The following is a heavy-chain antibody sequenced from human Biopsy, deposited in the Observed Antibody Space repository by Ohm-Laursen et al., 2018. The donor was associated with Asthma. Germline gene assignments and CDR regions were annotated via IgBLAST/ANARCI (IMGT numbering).Heavy chain of an antibody. CDR2: MSFDGRQT. J-gene: IGHJ3*02. D-gene: IGHD3-3*01. Sequence: SPRLSCAASGFSFNSYGMHWVRQAPGKGLEWVAVMSFDGRQTYYADSVKGRFTISRDNSKNTLYLQMNSLRAGDTTVYYCAKERYYDFWSGYPIWGQGTMVTVSS. CDR3: AKERYYDFWSGYPI. V-gene: IGHV3-30*18. CDR1: GFSFNSYG.